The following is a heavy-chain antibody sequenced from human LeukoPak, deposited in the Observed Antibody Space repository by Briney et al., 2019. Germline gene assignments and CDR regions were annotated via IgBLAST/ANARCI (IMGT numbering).Heavy chain of an antibody. CDR3: ARDRLPSIPARLGYY. Sequence: ASVKVSCKASGYTFTSYGISWVRQAPGQGLEWMGWISAYNGNTNYAQKLQGRVTMTTDTSTSTAYMELRSLRSDDTAVYYCARDRLPSIPARLGYYWGQGPLVTVSS. J-gene: IGHJ4*02. CDR2: ISAYNGNT. V-gene: IGHV1-18*01. D-gene: IGHD6-6*01. CDR1: GYTFTSYG.